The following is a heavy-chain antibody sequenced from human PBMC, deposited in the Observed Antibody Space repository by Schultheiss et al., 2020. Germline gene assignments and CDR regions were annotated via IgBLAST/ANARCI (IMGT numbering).Heavy chain of an antibody. V-gene: IGHV3-30-3*01. D-gene: IGHD6-13*01. J-gene: IGHJ4*02. CDR2: ISYDGSNK. CDR3: TTSPQLAFDY. Sequence: WGSLRLSCAASGFTFSSYAMHWVRQAPGKGLEWVAVISYDGSNKYYADSVKGRFTISRDNSKNTLYLQMNSLKTEDTAVYYCTTSPQLAFDYWGQGTLVTVSS. CDR1: GFTFSSYA.